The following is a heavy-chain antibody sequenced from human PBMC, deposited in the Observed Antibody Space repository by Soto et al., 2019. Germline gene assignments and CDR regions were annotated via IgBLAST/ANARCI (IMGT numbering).Heavy chain of an antibody. V-gene: IGHV4-59*08. CDR1: GGSISSYY. CDR3: ARHSLIHSSGSKRGYYSYGMDV. CDR2: IYYSGST. Sequence: QVQLQESGPGLVKPSETLSLTCTVSGGSISSYYWSWIRQPPGKGLEWIGYIYYSGSTNYNPSLKSRVTLSGDTSKHPCPPKLSSVTSADTSVYYRARHSLIHSSGSKRGYYSYGMDVWGQGTTVTVSS. J-gene: IGHJ6*02. D-gene: IGHD6-19*01.